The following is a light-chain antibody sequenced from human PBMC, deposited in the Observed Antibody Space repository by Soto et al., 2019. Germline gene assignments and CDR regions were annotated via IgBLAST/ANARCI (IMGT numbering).Light chain of an antibody. V-gene: IGKV3-20*01. CDR1: QSVSSY. CDR2: GVS. J-gene: IGKJ4*01. CDR3: QKYVTSHIT. Sequence: EIVLTQSQGTLSWSPGERAPLSGRASQSVSSYLAWYQQKPGQAPRLLIYGVSSRATGIPDRFSGSGSGKDFTLTIRRMDNEDFEVYYCQKYVTSHITFGGGNKGDIK.